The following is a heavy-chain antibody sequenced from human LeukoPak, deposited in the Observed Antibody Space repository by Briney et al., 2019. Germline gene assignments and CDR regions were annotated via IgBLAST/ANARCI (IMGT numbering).Heavy chain of an antibody. CDR3: AKDLRYCSGVRCYWPDGVFDY. D-gene: IGHD2-15*01. J-gene: IGHJ4*02. CDR1: GGSFSGYY. CDR2: INHSGST. V-gene: IGHV4-34*01. Sequence: SETLSLTCAVYGGSFSGYYWSWIRQPPGKGLEWIGEINHSGSTNYNPSLKSRVTISVDTSKNQFSLKLSSVTAADTAVYYCAKDLRYCSGVRCYWPDGVFDYWGQGTLVTVSS.